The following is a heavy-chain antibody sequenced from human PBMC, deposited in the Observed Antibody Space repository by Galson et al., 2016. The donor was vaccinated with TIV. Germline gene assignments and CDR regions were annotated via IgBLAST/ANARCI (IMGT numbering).Heavy chain of an antibody. CDR3: AKRKNYGGDAFED. CDR2: ISGSGGIT. V-gene: IGHV3-23*01. Sequence: SLRLSCAASGFTFDFYAVSWVRQAPGQGLEWVSGISGSGGITYFADSVKGRFTISRDNSRNTLFLQMHSLRVEDTAVYYCAKRKNYGGDAFEDWGQGTLVTVSS. J-gene: IGHJ3*01. D-gene: IGHD2-21*01. CDR1: GFTFDFYA.